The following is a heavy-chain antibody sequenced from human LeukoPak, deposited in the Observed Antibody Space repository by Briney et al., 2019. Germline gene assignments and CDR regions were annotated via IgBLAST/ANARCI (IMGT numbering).Heavy chain of an antibody. CDR3: ARDPGAYSSSPIDY. CDR1: GFTFSTYA. D-gene: IGHD6-6*01. CDR2: ISGSGGST. J-gene: IGHJ4*02. V-gene: IGHV3-23*01. Sequence: GGSLRLSCAASGFTFSTYAMSWVRQAPGKGLEWVSLISGSGGSTFDADSVKGRFTISRDNARNSLYLRMNSLRAEDTAVYYCARDPGAYSSSPIDYWGQGTLVTVSS.